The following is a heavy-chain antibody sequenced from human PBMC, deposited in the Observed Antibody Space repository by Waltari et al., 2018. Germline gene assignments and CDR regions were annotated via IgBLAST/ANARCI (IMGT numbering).Heavy chain of an antibody. Sequence: QVQLVQSGAEVKKPGASVKVSCKASGYTFISYYMHWVRLATGQGLEWMGIINPSGGSANYAQKFQGRVTMTRDTSTSTVYMEVSSLRSEDTAVYYCARSDYDFWTGAGAFHYWGQGTLVTVSS. J-gene: IGHJ4*02. CDR3: ARSDYDFWTGAGAFHY. D-gene: IGHD3-3*01. V-gene: IGHV1-46*01. CDR1: GYTFISYY. CDR2: INPSGGSA.